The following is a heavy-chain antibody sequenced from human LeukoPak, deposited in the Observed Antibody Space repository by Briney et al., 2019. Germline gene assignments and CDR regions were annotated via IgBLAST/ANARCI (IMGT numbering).Heavy chain of an antibody. D-gene: IGHD5-18*01. CDR1: GGTFSSYA. CDR2: IIPIFGTA. Sequence: ASVKVSCKASGGTFSSYAISWVRQAPGQGLEWMGRIIPIFGTANYAQKFQGRVTITTDESTSTAYMELSSLRSEDTAVYYCARRHTAMVEDAFDIWGQGTMVTVSS. J-gene: IGHJ3*02. CDR3: ARRHTAMVEDAFDI. V-gene: IGHV1-69*05.